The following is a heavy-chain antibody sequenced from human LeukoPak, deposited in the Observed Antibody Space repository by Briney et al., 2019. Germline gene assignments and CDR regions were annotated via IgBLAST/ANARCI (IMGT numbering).Heavy chain of an antibody. J-gene: IGHJ4*02. V-gene: IGHV3-30*18. CDR2: ISYDGSDK. Sequence: GGSLRLSCAASGFTFSRHGVHWVRQAPGKGLEWVAVISYDGSDKHYADSVKGRFTISRDNSKNTLYLQMNNLRVDDTAVYYCAKKGQADDGGKPDWGQGTLVTVSS. CDR3: AKKGQADDGGKPD. CDR1: GFTFSRHG.